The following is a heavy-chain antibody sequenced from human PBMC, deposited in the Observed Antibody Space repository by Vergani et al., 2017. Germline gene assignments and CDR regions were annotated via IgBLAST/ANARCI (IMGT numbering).Heavy chain of an antibody. Sequence: QVQLQESGPGLVRPSQTLSLTCTVSGGSISSGSYYWSGFRQPARKGLEWIGRFYTGGGTSYNPSLKSRVTISVDTSKNQFSLQLSSVTAADTAVYYCARDPLYSTTWPFLLLDMDVWGQGTTVTVSS. CDR3: ARDPLYSTTWPFLLLDMDV. CDR1: GGSISSGSYY. J-gene: IGHJ6*02. D-gene: IGHD6-13*01. CDR2: FYTGGGT. V-gene: IGHV4-61*02.